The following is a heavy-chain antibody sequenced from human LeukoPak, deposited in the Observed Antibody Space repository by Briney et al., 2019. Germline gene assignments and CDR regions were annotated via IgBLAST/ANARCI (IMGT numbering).Heavy chain of an antibody. D-gene: IGHD3-9*01. J-gene: IGHJ4*02. V-gene: IGHV1-18*01. CDR1: GYTFTSYG. Sequence: ASVKVPCKASGYTFTSYGISWVRQAPGQGLEWMGWISAYNGNTNYAQKLQGRVTMTTDTSTSTAYMELRSLRSDDTAVYYCARDYDILTGYYRGSLYWGQGTLVTVSS. CDR2: ISAYNGNT. CDR3: ARDYDILTGYYRGSLY.